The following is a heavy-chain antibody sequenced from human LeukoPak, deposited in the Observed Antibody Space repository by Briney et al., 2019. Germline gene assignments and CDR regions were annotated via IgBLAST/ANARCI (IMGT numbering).Heavy chain of an antibody. V-gene: IGHV1-8*01. CDR1: GYTFTSYD. CDR2: MNPNSGNT. CDR3: ARVLSGSYFDY. Sequence: VASVKVSCKASGYTFTSYDINWVRQATGQGLEWMGWMNPNSGNTGYAQKFQGRVTITADESTSTAYMELSSLRSEDTAVYYCARVLSGSYFDYWGQGTLVTVSS. D-gene: IGHD3-10*01. J-gene: IGHJ4*02.